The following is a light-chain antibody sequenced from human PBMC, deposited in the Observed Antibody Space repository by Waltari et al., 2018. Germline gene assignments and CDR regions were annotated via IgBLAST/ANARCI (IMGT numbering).Light chain of an antibody. V-gene: IGKV3-11*01. CDR3: QQGSVLPLT. J-gene: IGKJ4*01. CDR2: DTS. CDR1: QSVVNY. Sequence: EIVLTQSPATLSLSAGERATLSCRPSQSVVNYLAWYQQKPGQAPRLLIYDTSKRATGIPARFSGSGSGTDFTLTISNLEAEDFALYFCQQGSVLPLTFGGGTKVDIK.